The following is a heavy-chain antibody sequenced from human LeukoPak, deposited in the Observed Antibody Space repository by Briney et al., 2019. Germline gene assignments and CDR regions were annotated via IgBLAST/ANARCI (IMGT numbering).Heavy chain of an antibody. CDR1: GASITTYY. Sequence: SETLSLTCTVSGASITTYYWSWIRQPPGKGLEWIGYMNNSGSDKYNPSLKSRVTISVDTSKNQFSLRLSPVTAADTAVYYCARQLYDSSGYPFDYWGQGTLVTVSS. CDR3: ARQLYDSSGYPFDY. D-gene: IGHD3-22*01. J-gene: IGHJ4*02. V-gene: IGHV4-59*08. CDR2: MNNSGSD.